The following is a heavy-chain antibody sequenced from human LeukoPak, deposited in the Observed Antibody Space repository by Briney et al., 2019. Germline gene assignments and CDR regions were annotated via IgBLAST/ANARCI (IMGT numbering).Heavy chain of an antibody. CDR1: GFTFSSHS. V-gene: IGHV3-21*01. CDR2: ISSSSTYI. CDR3: VAGSGFAY. J-gene: IGHJ4*02. D-gene: IGHD6-19*01. Sequence: PGGSLRLSCAASGFTFSSHSMNWVRQAPGKGLEWVSSISSSSTYIYYADSVKGRFTISRDDAKNTLYLQMNSLRVEDTAVYYCVAGSGFAYWGQGSLVTVSS.